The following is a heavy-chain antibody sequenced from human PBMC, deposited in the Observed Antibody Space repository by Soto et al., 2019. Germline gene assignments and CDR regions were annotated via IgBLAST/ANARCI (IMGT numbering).Heavy chain of an antibody. V-gene: IGHV1-69*06. CDR2: IIPIFGTA. D-gene: IGHD1-26*01. J-gene: IGHJ3*02. Sequence: SVKVSCKASGGTFSSYAISWVRQAPGQGLEWMGGIIPIFGTANYAQKFQGRVTITADKSISTAYMELSRLRSDDTAVYYCARDRWELLRAFDIWGQGTMVTVSS. CDR3: ARDRWELLRAFDI. CDR1: GGTFSSYA.